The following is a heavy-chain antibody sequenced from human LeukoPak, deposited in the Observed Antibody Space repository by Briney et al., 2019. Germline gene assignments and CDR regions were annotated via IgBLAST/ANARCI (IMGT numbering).Heavy chain of an antibody. CDR3: ARGVPTTVTAFDY. Sequence: GGSLRLSCAASGFTFSSYSMNWVRQAPGKGLEWVSSISSSSSYIYYADSVKGRFTISRDNAKNSLYLQMNSLRAEDTALYYCARGVPTTVTAFDYWGQGTLVTVSS. V-gene: IGHV3-21*04. CDR1: GFTFSSYS. J-gene: IGHJ4*02. CDR2: ISSSSSYI. D-gene: IGHD4-17*01.